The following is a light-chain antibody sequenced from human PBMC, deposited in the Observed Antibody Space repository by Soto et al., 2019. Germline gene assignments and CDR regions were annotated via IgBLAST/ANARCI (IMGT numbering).Light chain of an antibody. V-gene: IGLV2-14*01. Sequence: QSALTQPASVSGSPGQSITISCTGTSNDIGGYNYVSWYRQYPGKAPKLLISEVSYRPYGVSNRFSGSRSGNTASLTISGLQTEDEADYYCSSYSPSSRLFGGGTKLTVL. CDR2: EVS. J-gene: IGLJ3*02. CDR1: SNDIGGYNY. CDR3: SSYSPSSRL.